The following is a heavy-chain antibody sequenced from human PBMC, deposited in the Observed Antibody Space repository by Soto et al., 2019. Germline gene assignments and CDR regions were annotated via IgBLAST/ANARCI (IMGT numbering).Heavy chain of an antibody. CDR3: ARGASQNWFDP. V-gene: IGHV1-69*02. CDR1: GGTFSSYT. Sequence: QVQLVQSGAEVKKPGSSVKVSCKASGGTFSSYTISWVRQAPGQGLEWMGRIIPSLGIANYAQKFQGRVTITADKSTRRVYMELSSLRSEHTAVYYCARGASQNWFDPWGQGTLVTVSS. CDR2: IIPSLGIA. J-gene: IGHJ5*02.